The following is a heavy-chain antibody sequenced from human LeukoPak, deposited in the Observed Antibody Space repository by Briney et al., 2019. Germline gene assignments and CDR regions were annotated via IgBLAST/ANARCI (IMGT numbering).Heavy chain of an antibody. CDR1: GGSISSYY. D-gene: IGHD3-9*01. V-gene: IGHV4-59*08. CDR2: IYYSGST. J-gene: IGHJ5*02. CDR3: ARHGSIRYFDPTHRFDP. Sequence: SETLSLTCTVSGGSISSYYWSWIRQPPGKGLEWIGYIYYSGSTNYNPSLKSRVTISVDTSKNQFSLKLSSVTAADTAVYYCARHGSIRYFDPTHRFDPWGQGTLVTVSS.